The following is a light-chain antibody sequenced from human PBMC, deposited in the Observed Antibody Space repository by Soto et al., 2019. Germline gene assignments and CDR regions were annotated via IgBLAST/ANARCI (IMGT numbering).Light chain of an antibody. Sequence: EIVMTQSPATLSVSPGERATLSCRASQSVSSNFAWYQRKPGQAPRLLIYGASTRATGIPARFSGSGSGTEFTLTISNRQSEDFAVYYCQQYKNWPLTFGGGTKVEIK. J-gene: IGKJ4*01. CDR1: QSVSSN. CDR3: QQYKNWPLT. V-gene: IGKV3-15*01. CDR2: GAS.